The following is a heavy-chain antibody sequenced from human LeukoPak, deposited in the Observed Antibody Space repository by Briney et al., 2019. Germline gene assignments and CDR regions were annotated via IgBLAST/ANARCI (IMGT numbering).Heavy chain of an antibody. Sequence: SETLSLTCTVSGYSISSGYYWGWIRRPPGKGLEWIGSIYYSGSTYYNPSLKSRVTISVDTSKNQFSLKLSSVTAADTAVYYCARETMVRGVAQYYYGMDVWGQGTTVTVSS. J-gene: IGHJ6*02. D-gene: IGHD3-10*01. V-gene: IGHV4-38-2*02. CDR2: IYYSGST. CDR1: GYSISSGYY. CDR3: ARETMVRGVAQYYYGMDV.